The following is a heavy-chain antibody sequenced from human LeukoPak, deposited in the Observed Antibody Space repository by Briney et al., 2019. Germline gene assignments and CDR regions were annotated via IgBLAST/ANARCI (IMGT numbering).Heavy chain of an antibody. Sequence: GGSLRLSCAASGFTFSSYEMNWVRQAPGKGLEWVSYISSSGSTIYYADSVKGRFTISRDNAKNSLYLQMNSLRAEDTAVYYCARVRWFGEFVFDYWGQGTLVTVSS. V-gene: IGHV3-48*03. J-gene: IGHJ4*02. CDR1: GFTFSSYE. CDR3: ARVRWFGEFVFDY. CDR2: ISSSGSTI. D-gene: IGHD3-10*01.